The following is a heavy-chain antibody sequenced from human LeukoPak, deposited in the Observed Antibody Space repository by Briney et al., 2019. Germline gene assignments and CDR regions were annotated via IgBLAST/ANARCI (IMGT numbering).Heavy chain of an antibody. CDR2: IWSDGSNR. Sequence: GESLKISCAASGFIFSHYGMHWVRQAPGKGLEWVAVIWSDGSNRFYADSVKGRFTISRDNSQNTVFLQMNSLRAEDTAMYYCARDAQRGFDYSNSLEYWGHGTLVTVSS. D-gene: IGHD4-11*01. J-gene: IGHJ4*01. CDR3: ARDAQRGFDYSNSLEY. V-gene: IGHV3-33*01. CDR1: GFIFSHYG.